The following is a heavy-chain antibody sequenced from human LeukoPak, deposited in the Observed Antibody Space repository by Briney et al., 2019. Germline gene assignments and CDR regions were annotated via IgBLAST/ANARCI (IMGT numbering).Heavy chain of an antibody. V-gene: IGHV1-2*02. J-gene: IGHJ5*02. CDR1: GATGYY. CDR2: INANSGGT. D-gene: IGHD2-2*01. CDR3: ARGGGLYCSSISCYNYFDP. Sequence: ASVKVSCKASGATGYYMHWVRQAPGQGLEWLGWINANSGGTNYAQKFQGRVTMTRDTSISTVYMELSRLRSDDTAVYYCARGGGLYCSSISCYNYFDPWGQGTLVTVSS.